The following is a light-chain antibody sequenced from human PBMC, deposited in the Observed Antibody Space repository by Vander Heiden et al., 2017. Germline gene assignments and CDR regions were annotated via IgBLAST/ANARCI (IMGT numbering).Light chain of an antibody. CDR2: DNK. CDR1: SSNIGRNT. Sequence: QSVLTHPPSASGTPGQRVTIACSGTSSNIGRNTVNWYQQLPGTAPKVLIYDNKQRPSGIPDRFSGAKSGTSASLAISGLQSEDEADYYRAAWDDSLTGWVFGGGTKLTVL. J-gene: IGLJ3*02. CDR3: AAWDDSLTGWV. V-gene: IGLV1-44*01.